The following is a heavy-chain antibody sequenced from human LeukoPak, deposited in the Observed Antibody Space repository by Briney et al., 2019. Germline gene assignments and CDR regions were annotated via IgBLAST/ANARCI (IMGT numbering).Heavy chain of an antibody. CDR2: IYSDGTT. Sequence: PGGSLRLSCAASGFTVGGNYMSWVRQAPGKGLEWVSVIYSDGTTYYADSVKGRFTISRDNSKNTLYLQMNSLGAEDTAVYYCARDSPYSDYLIGGAFNIWGQGTMVTVSS. J-gene: IGHJ3*02. D-gene: IGHD4-11*01. V-gene: IGHV3-53*01. CDR3: ARDSPYSDYLIGGAFNI. CDR1: GFTVGGNY.